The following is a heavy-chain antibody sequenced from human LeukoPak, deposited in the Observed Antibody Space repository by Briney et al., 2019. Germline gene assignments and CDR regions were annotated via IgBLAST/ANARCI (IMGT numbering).Heavy chain of an antibody. CDR1: GGTFSSYA. V-gene: IGHV1-69*13. J-gene: IGHJ3*02. D-gene: IGHD2-15*01. Sequence: GASVKVSCKASGGTFSSYAISWVRQAPGQGLEWMGGIIPIFGTANYAQKFQGRVTITADESTSTAYMELSSLRSEDTALYYCARDPLGGFGHHDAFDIWGQGTMVTVSS. CDR3: ARDPLGGFGHHDAFDI. CDR2: IIPIFGTA.